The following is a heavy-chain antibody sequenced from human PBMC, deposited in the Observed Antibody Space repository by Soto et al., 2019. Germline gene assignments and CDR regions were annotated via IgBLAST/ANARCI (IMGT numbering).Heavy chain of an antibody. CDR2: IYWDDDK. Sequence: QITLKESGPTLVKPIQTLTLTCTFSGFSLSTSGVGVGWIRQPPGKALEWLALIYWDDDKRYSPSLKSRLTITKDTSKNQVVLTMTNMDPVDTATYYCAHRHPISTPMVRGVIRIPGGGDAFDIWGQGTMVTVSS. J-gene: IGHJ3*02. V-gene: IGHV2-5*02. CDR3: AHRHPISTPMVRGVIRIPGGGDAFDI. D-gene: IGHD3-10*01. CDR1: GFSLSTSGVG.